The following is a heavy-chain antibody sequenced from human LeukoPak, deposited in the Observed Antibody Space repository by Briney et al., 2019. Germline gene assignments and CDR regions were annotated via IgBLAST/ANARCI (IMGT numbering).Heavy chain of an antibody. V-gene: IGHV3-48*03. D-gene: IGHD3-16*01. CDR3: ARDYLAGGGFDY. J-gene: IGHJ4*02. CDR1: GFTFSSYE. CDR2: ISSSGSTI. Sequence: GESLRLSCAASGFTFSSYEMNWVRQAPGKGLEWVSYISSSGSTIYYADSVKGRYTISTDNAKNSLYLQMNSLRAEDTAVYYCARDYLAGGGFDYWGQGTLVTVSS.